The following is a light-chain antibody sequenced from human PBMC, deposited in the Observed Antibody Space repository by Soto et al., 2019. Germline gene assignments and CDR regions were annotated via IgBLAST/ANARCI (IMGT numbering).Light chain of an antibody. CDR3: QQYNSYSWT. J-gene: IGKJ1*01. V-gene: IGKV1-16*01. Sequence: DIQMTQSPSLLSASVGARVTITCRSNQTIRNYLNWYQQKPGKAPNLLIHDASSLQNGVPSRFSGRGFGTDFTLTINDLQVADFATYYCQQYNSYSWTFGQGTKVEIK. CDR2: DAS. CDR1: QTIRNY.